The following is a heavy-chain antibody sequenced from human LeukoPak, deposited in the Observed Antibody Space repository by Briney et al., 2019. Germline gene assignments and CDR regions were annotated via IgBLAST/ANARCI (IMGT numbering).Heavy chain of an antibody. CDR3: AKRVEVPATYYYFDY. CDR2: ISVSGGST. D-gene: IGHD1-1*01. Sequence: GGSLRLSCAASGFTFSIYAVSWVRQAPGKGLEWVSVISVSGGSTYYADSVKGRFTISRDNSKNTLYLQMNSLRAEDTAVYYCAKRVEVPATYYYFDYWGQGTLVTVSS. V-gene: IGHV3-23*01. CDR1: GFTFSIYA. J-gene: IGHJ4*02.